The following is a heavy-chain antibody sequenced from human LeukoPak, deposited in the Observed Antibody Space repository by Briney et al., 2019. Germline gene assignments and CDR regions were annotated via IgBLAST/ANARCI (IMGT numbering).Heavy chain of an antibody. D-gene: IGHD3-10*01. CDR2: INDSGGST. J-gene: IGHJ4*02. CDR1: GYTFKSKY. V-gene: IGHV1-46*02. CDR3: ATQYGSDAYYFDY. Sequence: AAVKVSCXGSGYTFKSKYMHWVRQAPGQGREGMGMINDSGGSTSYAQKFQGRDTITRDTSTSTVYMELSSLRSEDTAVYYCATQYGSDAYYFDYWGQGTLVTVSS.